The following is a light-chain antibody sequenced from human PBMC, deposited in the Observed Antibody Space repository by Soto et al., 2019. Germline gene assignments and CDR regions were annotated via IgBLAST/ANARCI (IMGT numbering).Light chain of an antibody. Sequence: DIQMTQSPSSLSASVGDRVTITSRASQSISSYLNWYQQKPGKAPKLLIYAASSLQSGVPSRFSGSGSGTDFTLTISSLQPEDFAVYYCQQYGSSTRTFGQGTKV. CDR1: QSISSY. J-gene: IGKJ1*01. CDR3: QQYGSSTRT. CDR2: AAS. V-gene: IGKV1-39*01.